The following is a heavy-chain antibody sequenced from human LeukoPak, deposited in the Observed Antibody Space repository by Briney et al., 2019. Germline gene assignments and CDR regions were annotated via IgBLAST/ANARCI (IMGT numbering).Heavy chain of an antibody. CDR3: AKDTHGYVSGSYYKAFDY. CDR1: GFTFDDYA. D-gene: IGHD3-10*01. Sequence: PGGSLRLSCAASGFTFDDYAMHWVRQAPGKGLEWVSGISWNSGSIGYADSVKGRFTISRDNAKNSLYLQMNSLRAEDTALYYCAKDTHGYVSGSYYKAFDYWAREPWSPSPQ. CDR2: ISWNSGSI. V-gene: IGHV3-9*01. J-gene: IGHJ4*02.